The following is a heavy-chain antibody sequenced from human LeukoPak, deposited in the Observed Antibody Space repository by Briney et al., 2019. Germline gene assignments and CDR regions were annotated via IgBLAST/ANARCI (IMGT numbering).Heavy chain of an antibody. CDR3: AKDISGGDCPDY. CDR2: ISYDGSDK. V-gene: IGHV3-30*18. J-gene: IGHJ4*02. CDR1: AFTFSNYG. Sequence: GGSLRLSCAASAFTFSNYGMHWVRQASGKGLEWVAVISYDGSDKYYADSVKGRFTISRDNSKNTVYLQMNSLRAEDTAVYYCAKDISGGDCPDYWGQGTPVTVSS. D-gene: IGHD2-21*02.